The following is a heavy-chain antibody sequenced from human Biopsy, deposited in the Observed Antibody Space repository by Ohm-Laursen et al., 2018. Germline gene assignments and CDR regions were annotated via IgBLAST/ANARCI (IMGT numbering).Heavy chain of an antibody. CDR3: ARVRGGFLEWFDY. Sequence: SDTLSLTCTVSGESMGTYYWTWIRQPPGKGLEWIASIYYSGTTNKNPSLKSRVTISVGTSKRQFYLELSSVTAADTAIYYCARVRGGFLEWFDYWGQGTLITVSS. D-gene: IGHD3-3*01. CDR2: IYYSGTT. V-gene: IGHV4-59*07. CDR1: GESMGTYY. J-gene: IGHJ5*01.